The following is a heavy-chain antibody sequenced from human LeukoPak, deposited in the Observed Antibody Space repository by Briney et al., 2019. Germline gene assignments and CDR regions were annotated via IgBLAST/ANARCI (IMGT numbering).Heavy chain of an antibody. J-gene: IGHJ4*02. CDR2: TSHDEGTK. V-gene: IGHV3-30-3*01. CDR1: GFTLITFT. D-gene: IGHD1-26*01. Sequence: GGSLGLSWAALGFTLITFTMNWVRKAPGGGREGVAVTSHDEGTKYYADSVKGRFTISRDNSKNTLYLQMNSLRAEDTAVYYCARGLDSGSRPSYWGQGTLVTVSS. CDR3: ARGLDSGSRPSY.